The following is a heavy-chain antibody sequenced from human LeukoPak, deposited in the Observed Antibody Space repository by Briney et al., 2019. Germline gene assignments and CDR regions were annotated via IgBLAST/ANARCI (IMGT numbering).Heavy chain of an antibody. CDR2: IIPILGIA. CDR1: GGTFSSYT. Sequence: ASVRVSCKASGGTFSSYTISWVRQAPGQGLEWMGRIIPILGIANYAQKFQGRVTITADKSTSTAYMELSSLRSEDTAVFYCARGHQPPYYGMDVWGQGTTVTVSS. V-gene: IGHV1-69*02. CDR3: ARGHQPPYYGMDV. J-gene: IGHJ6*02.